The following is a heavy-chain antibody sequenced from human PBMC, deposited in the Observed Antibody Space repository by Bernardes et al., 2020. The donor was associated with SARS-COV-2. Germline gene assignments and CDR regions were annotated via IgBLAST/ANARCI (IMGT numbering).Heavy chain of an antibody. J-gene: IGHJ5*02. V-gene: IGHV4-59*01. CDR1: GGSISSYY. CDR2: IYYSGST. D-gene: IGHD3-10*01. Sequence: SEPLSLTCTVSGGSISSYYWSWIRQRPGKGLEWIGYIYYSGSTNYNPSLKSRVTISVDTSKNQFSLKLSSVTAADTAVYYCARARGLWFGELVAPSNWFDPWGQGTLVTVSS. CDR3: ARARGLWFGELVAPSNWFDP.